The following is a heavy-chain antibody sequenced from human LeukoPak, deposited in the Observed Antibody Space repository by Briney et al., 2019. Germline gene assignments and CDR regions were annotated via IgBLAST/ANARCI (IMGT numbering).Heavy chain of an antibody. V-gene: IGHV3-23*01. D-gene: IGHD4-17*01. CDR2: ITGNHGPT. CDR3: TKDPNGDYVGAFDP. J-gene: IGHJ5*02. CDR1: GFTFSSFA. Sequence: GGSLRLSCAASGFTFSSFAMTWVRQAPGKRLEWVSSITGNHGPTYNTDSVKGRFTISRDNSQNTLYLQMNSLRAEDTAVYYCTKDPNGDYVGAFDPWGQGTLVTVSS.